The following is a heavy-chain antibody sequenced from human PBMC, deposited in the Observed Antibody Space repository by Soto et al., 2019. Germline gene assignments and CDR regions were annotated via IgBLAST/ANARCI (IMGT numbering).Heavy chain of an antibody. CDR3: SRVYMVRGTIIRYFDY. J-gene: IGHJ4*02. Sequence: QVQLQESGPGLVKPSGTLSLTCAVSGGSISSSNWWSWVRQPPGKGLEWIGKIYHSGSTNYNPSLKSRVTISVDKSKNQFSLKLSSVTAADTAVYYCSRVYMVRGTIIRYFDYWGQGTLVTVSS. V-gene: IGHV4-4*02. CDR2: IYHSGST. CDR1: GGSISSSNW. D-gene: IGHD3-10*01.